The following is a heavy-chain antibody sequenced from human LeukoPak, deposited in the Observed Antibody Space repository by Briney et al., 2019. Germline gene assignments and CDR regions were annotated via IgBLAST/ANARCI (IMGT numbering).Heavy chain of an antibody. CDR2: ISSSSSYI. CDR1: GFTFSSYS. V-gene: IGHV3-21*01. J-gene: IGHJ4*02. CDR3: ARDSAVEMATIFNY. Sequence: KSGGSLRLSCAASGFTFSSYSMNWVRQAPGKGLEWVSSISSSSSYIYYAGSVKGRFTISRDNAKNPLYLQMNSLRAEDTAVYYCARDSAVEMATIFNYWGQGTLVTVSS. D-gene: IGHD5-24*01.